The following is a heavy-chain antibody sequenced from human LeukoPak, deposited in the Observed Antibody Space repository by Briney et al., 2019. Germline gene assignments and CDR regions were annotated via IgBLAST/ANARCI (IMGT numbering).Heavy chain of an antibody. V-gene: IGHV3-30*03. CDR2: IAYGGSNK. CDR3: ARDQGVVVHGKYHYYGMDV. D-gene: IGHD3-22*01. J-gene: IGHJ6*02. Sequence: GGSLRLSCAASGFTFSSYGIHWVRQAPGKGLEWVAAIAYGGSNKYYADSVKGRFTISRDNSKKTLYLQMNSLRAEDTAVYYCARDQGVVVHGKYHYYGMDVWGQGTTVTVSS. CDR1: GFTFSSYG.